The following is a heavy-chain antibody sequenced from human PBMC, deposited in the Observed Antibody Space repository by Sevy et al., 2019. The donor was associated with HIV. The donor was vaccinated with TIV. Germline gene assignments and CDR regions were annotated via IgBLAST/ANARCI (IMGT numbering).Heavy chain of an antibody. CDR2: IKGKIYDGTK. Sequence: GGSLRLSCAASGFTFSNAWMSWVRQAPGKGLEWVGLIKGKIYDGTKENAEPVKGRFGISKDDSKNTLYLQMNSLKTKDTAVYYCTTASWSQEDYYNYWGQGTLVTVSS. J-gene: IGHJ4*02. CDR1: GFTFSNAW. D-gene: IGHD6-13*01. V-gene: IGHV3-15*01. CDR3: TTASWSQEDYYNY.